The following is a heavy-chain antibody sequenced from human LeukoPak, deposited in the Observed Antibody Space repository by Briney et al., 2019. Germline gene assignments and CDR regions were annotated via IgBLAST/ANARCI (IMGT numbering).Heavy chain of an antibody. CDR1: GFTFDDYA. Sequence: GGSLRLSCAASGFTFDDYAMHWVRQAPGKGLEWVSGISWNSGSIGYADSVKGRFTISRDNAKNSLYLQMNSLRAEDTAVYYCAKDGYGRVSAFPSPAWGQGTLVTVSS. D-gene: IGHD4-17*01. J-gene: IGHJ4*02. CDR3: AKDGYGRVSAFPSPA. CDR2: ISWNSGSI. V-gene: IGHV3-9*01.